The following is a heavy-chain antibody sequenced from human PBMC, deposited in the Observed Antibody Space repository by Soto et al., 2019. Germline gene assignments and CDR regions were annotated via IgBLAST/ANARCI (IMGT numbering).Heavy chain of an antibody. CDR1: VCTLSSYT. D-gene: IGHD5-18*01. V-gene: IGHV1-69*02. CDR2: IIPILGIA. J-gene: IGHJ3*02. Sequence: SGKVSCKASVCTLSSYTISWVRQAPGQGLEWMGRIIPILGIANYAQKFQGKVTITADKSTSTAYMELSSLRSEDTAVYYCARAVDAAMVDAFDIWGQGTMVTVSS. CDR3: ARAVDAAMVDAFDI.